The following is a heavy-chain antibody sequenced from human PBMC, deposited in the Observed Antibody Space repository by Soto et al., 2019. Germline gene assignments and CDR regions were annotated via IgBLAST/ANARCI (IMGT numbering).Heavy chain of an antibody. J-gene: IGHJ4*02. Sequence: PSETLSLTCTVSGGSISSSSYYWGWIRQPPGKGLEWIGSIYYSGSTYYNPSLKSRVTISVDTSKNQFSLKLSSVTAADTAVYYCATRGYSYGRPFDYWRQGTLVPLSS. CDR3: ATRGYSYGRPFDY. CDR1: GGSISSSSYY. D-gene: IGHD5-18*01. CDR2: IYYSGST. V-gene: IGHV4-39*01.